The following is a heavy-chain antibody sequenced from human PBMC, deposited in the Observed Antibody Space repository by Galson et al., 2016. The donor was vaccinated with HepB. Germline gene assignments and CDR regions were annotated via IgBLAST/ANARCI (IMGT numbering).Heavy chain of an antibody. V-gene: IGHV3-23*01. Sequence: SLRLSCATSGFSFNNIAMSWVRQAPGKGLEWVSALIATSGRTYYADSVKVRFTISRDISKNTLSLHMTSLRVEDTAVYYCAKVGDSSWFDSWGQGTLVTVSS. D-gene: IGHD6-13*01. J-gene: IGHJ5*01. CDR1: GFSFNNIA. CDR3: AKVGDSSWFDS. CDR2: LIATSGRT.